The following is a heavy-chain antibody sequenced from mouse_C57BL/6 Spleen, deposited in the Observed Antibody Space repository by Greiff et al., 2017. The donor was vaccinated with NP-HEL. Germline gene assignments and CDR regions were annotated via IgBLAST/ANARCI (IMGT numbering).Heavy chain of an antibody. CDR3: ARGYYDGSRGYAMDY. V-gene: IGHV1-72*01. CDR1: GYTFTSYW. J-gene: IGHJ4*01. D-gene: IGHD1-1*01. Sequence: QVHVKQPGAELVKPGASVKLSCKASGYTFTSYWMHWVKQRPGRGLEWIGRIDPNSGGTKYNEKFKSKATLTVDKPSSTAYMQLSSLTSEDSAVYYCARGYYDGSRGYAMDYWGQGASVTVSS. CDR2: IDPNSGGT.